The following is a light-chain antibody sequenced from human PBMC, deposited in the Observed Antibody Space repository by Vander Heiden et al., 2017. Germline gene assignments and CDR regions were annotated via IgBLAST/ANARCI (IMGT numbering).Light chain of an antibody. Sequence: NFKLTQPHSVSESPGKTVTISCTASSGSIASNYVQWYQQRPGSAPTTVIYEDKYRPSGVPDRFSGSIDSSSNSASLTISGLKTEDEGDYFSQTYDSNNWVFGGGTKLTVL. J-gene: IGLJ3*02. CDR3: QTYDSNNWV. V-gene: IGLV6-57*02. CDR1: SGSIASNY. CDR2: EDK.